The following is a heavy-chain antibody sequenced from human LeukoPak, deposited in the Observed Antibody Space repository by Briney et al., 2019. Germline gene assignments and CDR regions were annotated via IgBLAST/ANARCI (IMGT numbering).Heavy chain of an antibody. V-gene: IGHV3-11*01. Sequence: GGSLRLSCAASGFTFSDYYMSWIRQAPGKGLEWVSYISSTGITKYYADSVKGRFTVSRDNAKNSLYLQMNGLRAEDTAVYYCARDEWYYYDSSGQTSNWFDPWGQGTLVTVSS. CDR3: ARDEWYYYDSSGQTSNWFDP. CDR1: GFTFSDYY. J-gene: IGHJ5*02. D-gene: IGHD3-22*01. CDR2: ISSTGITK.